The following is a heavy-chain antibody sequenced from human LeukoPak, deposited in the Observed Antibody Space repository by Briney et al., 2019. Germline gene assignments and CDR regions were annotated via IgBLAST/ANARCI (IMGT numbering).Heavy chain of an antibody. J-gene: IGHJ5*02. Sequence: GGSLRLSCAASGFTFSSYEMIWVRQAPGKGLEWVSYISSSGTTIYYADSVKGRFTISRDNTKNSLYLQMNGLRAEDTAVYYCARMLLLLSNWFDPWGQGTLVTVSS. CDR1: GFTFSSYE. CDR3: ARMLLLLSNWFDP. D-gene: IGHD2/OR15-2a*01. V-gene: IGHV3-48*03. CDR2: ISSSGTTI.